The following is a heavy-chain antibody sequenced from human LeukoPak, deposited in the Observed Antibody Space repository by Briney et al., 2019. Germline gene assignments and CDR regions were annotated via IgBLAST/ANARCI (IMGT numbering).Heavy chain of an antibody. CDR2: ISGSGGST. CDR3: ARRYCSSTSCLNLGPIDY. V-gene: IGHV3-23*01. CDR1: GGSISSYY. Sequence: SSETLSLTCTVSGGSISSYYWSWVRQAPGKGLEWVSAISGSGGSTYYADSVKGRFTISRDNSKNTLYLQMNSLRAEDTAVYYCARRYCSSTSCLNLGPIDYWGQGTLVTVSS. D-gene: IGHD2-2*01. J-gene: IGHJ4*02.